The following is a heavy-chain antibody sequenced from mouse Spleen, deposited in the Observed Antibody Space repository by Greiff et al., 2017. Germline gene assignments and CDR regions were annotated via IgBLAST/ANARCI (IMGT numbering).Heavy chain of an antibody. CDR3: ARSYYYGSSLMDY. J-gene: IGHJ4*01. D-gene: IGHD1-1*01. Sequence: EVKLMESGPELVKPGASVKISCKASGYSFTDYNMNWVKQSNGKSLEWIGVINPNYGTTSYNQKFKGKATLTVDQSSSTAYMQLNSLTSEDSAVYYCARSYYYGSSLMDYWGQGTSVTVSS. CDR1: GYSFTDYN. CDR2: INPNYGTT. V-gene: IGHV1-39*01.